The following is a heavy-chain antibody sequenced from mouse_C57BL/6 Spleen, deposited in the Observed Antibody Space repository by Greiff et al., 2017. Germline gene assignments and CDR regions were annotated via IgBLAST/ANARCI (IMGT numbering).Heavy chain of an antibody. V-gene: IGHV3-6*01. D-gene: IGHD1-1*01. Sequence: DVQLQESGPGLVKPSQSLSLTCSVTGYSITSGYYWNWIRQFPGNKLEWMGYISYDGSNNYNPSLKNRISITRDTSKNQFFLKLNSVTTEDTATYYCARRGYYGSSYWGQGTTLTVSS. J-gene: IGHJ2*01. CDR3: ARRGYYGSSY. CDR2: ISYDGSN. CDR1: GYSITSGYY.